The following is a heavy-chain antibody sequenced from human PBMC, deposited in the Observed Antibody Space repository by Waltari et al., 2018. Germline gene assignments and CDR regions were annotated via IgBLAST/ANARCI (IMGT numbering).Heavy chain of an antibody. CDR3: ARGWPYSSSSGGGVDY. V-gene: IGHV4-59*01. Sequence: QEQLQQWGAGLVKPSETLSLTCTVSGCSISSYSWSWIRQPPGKGLEWIGYIYYSGSTNYNPSLKSRVTISVDTSKNQFSLKLSSVTAADTAVYYCARGWPYSSSSGGGVDYWGQGTLVTVSS. D-gene: IGHD6-6*01. CDR1: GCSISSYS. J-gene: IGHJ4*02. CDR2: IYYSGST.